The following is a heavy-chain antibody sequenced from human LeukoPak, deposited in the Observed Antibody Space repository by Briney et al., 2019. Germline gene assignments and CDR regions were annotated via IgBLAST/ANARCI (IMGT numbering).Heavy chain of an antibody. D-gene: IGHD3-3*01. CDR2: ISSSSSTI. J-gene: IGHJ4*02. CDR1: GFTFSSYS. V-gene: IGHV3-48*04. Sequence: AGGSLRLSCAASGFTFSSYSMNWVRQAPGKGLEWVSYISSSSSTIYYADSVKGRFTISRDNAKNSLYLQMNSLRAEDTAVYYCARALYDFWSGYYGDDYWGQGTLVTVSS. CDR3: ARALYDFWSGYYGDDY.